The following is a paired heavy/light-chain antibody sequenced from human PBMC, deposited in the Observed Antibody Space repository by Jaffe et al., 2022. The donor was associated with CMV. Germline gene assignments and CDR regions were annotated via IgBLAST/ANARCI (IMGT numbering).Heavy chain of an antibody. J-gene: IGHJ6*03. V-gene: IGHV1-69*09. CDR1: GGAFRGYA. Sequence: QVQLVQSGAEVKKPGSSVMVSCKASGGAFRGYAINWVRQAPGQGLEWMGKAIPILNTADYAPRFQGRVTITADKSTSTVYMELNSLISEDTAVYYCVKDLEQGLLRDYYYYLDVWGKGTAVTVSS. CDR2: AIPILNTA. D-gene: IGHD1-26*01. CDR3: VKDLEQGLLRDYYYYLDV.
Light chain of an antibody. CDR3: QQYGSSPYS. CDR1: QTISSRY. J-gene: IGKJ2*01. Sequence: EIVLTQSPGTLSLSPGERATLSCRASQTISSRYLAWHQLKPGQAPRLLIYAASSRATGIPDRFSGSGSGTDFTLTISRLEPEDFAVYYCQQYGSSPYSFGQGTKLEIK. V-gene: IGKV3-20*01. CDR2: AAS.